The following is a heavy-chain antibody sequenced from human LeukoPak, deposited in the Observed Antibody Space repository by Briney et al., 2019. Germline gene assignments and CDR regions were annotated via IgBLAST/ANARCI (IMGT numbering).Heavy chain of an antibody. D-gene: IGHD2-15*01. CDR1: GYTFTGYN. CDR3: ARDRGLVVAATWWFDP. V-gene: IGHV1-2*02. CDR2: INPNSGGT. Sequence: GASVKVSCKASGYTFTGYNMHWVRQAPGQGLEWMGWINPNSGGTNYAQKFQGRVTMTRDTSISTAYMELSRLRSDDTAVYYCARDRGLVVAATWWFDPWGQGTLVTVLS. J-gene: IGHJ5*02.